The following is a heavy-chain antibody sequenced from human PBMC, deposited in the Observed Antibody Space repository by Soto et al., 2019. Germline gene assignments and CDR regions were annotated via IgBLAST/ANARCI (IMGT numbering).Heavy chain of an antibody. Sequence: SVKVSCKASGVTFSSYAISWVRQAPGQGLEWMGGIIPIFGTANYAQKFQGRVTITADESTSTAYMELSSLRSEDTAVYYCARDGSGSYYLDYWGQGTLVTVSS. CDR1: GVTFSSYA. D-gene: IGHD3-10*01. V-gene: IGHV1-69*13. CDR3: ARDGSGSYYLDY. CDR2: IIPIFGTA. J-gene: IGHJ4*02.